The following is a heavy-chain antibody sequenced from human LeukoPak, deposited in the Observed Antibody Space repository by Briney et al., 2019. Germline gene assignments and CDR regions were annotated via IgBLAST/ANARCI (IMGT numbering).Heavy chain of an antibody. CDR2: IYSGGST. Sequence: GGTLRLSCAASGFTVSSNYMSWVRQAPGKGLEWVSVIYSGGSTYYADSVKGRFTISRDNSKNTLYLQMNSLRAEDTAVYYCARELDDMGFDPWGQGTLVTVSS. D-gene: IGHD3-9*01. V-gene: IGHV3-53*01. J-gene: IGHJ5*02. CDR3: ARELDDMGFDP. CDR1: GFTVSSNY.